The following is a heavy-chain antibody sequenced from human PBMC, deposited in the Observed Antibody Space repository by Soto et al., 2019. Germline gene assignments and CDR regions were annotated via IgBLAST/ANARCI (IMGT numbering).Heavy chain of an antibody. CDR2: IWYDGSNK. J-gene: IGHJ4*02. D-gene: IGHD6-13*01. CDR1: GFTFSSYG. V-gene: IGHV3-33*01. Sequence: GGSLRLSCAASGFTFSSYGMHWVRQAPGKGLEWVAVIWYDGSNKYYADSVKGRFTISRDNSKNTLYLQMNSLRAEDTAVYYCAREIVPAATYSSSWPSYWGQGTLVTVSS. CDR3: AREIVPAATYSSSWPSY.